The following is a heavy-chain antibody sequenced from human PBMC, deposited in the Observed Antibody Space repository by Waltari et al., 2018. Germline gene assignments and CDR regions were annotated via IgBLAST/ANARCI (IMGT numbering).Heavy chain of an antibody. CDR2: INTYDGNT. V-gene: IGHV1-18*01. CDR1: GYRFTSYG. CDR3: ARDAFRFLDF. Sequence: QVHLVQYGTEVKQPGASGKVSCKASGYRFTSYGITWVRQAPGQGLEWMGWINTYDGNTNDGQELQGRLTMTTDTITTTAYMELRGLRADDTALYFCARDAFRFLDFWGQGTLVTVSS. D-gene: IGHD3-3*01. J-gene: IGHJ4*02.